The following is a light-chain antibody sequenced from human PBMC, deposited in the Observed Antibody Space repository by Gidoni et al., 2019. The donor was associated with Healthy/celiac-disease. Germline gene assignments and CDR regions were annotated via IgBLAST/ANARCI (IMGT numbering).Light chain of an antibody. J-gene: IGKJ1*01. V-gene: IGKV2-30*01. CDR1: QSLVYSDGNTY. CDR3: IQGTHWR. Sequence: DVVMTQSPLSLPVTLGQPASITCRSSQSLVYSDGNTYLKWLQHRPGQSPRRLMYNVSNRDSGVPDRFSGSGSGTDFTLKISRVEAEDVGVYYCIQGTHWRFGRXTKVEIK. CDR2: NVS.